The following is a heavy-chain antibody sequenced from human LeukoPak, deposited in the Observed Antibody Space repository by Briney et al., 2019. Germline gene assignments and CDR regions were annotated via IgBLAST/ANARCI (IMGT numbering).Heavy chain of an antibody. D-gene: IGHD6-6*01. V-gene: IGHV3-30*03. Sequence: GGSLRLSCAASGFTFSSYGMQWVSQAAGKGLEWVAVISYDGGNKYYADSVKGRFTISRDNSKNTLYLQMNSLRAEDTAVYYCASGCIAAPPLDYWGQGTLVTVSS. CDR2: ISYDGGNK. J-gene: IGHJ4*02. CDR1: GFTFSSYG. CDR3: ASGCIAAPPLDY.